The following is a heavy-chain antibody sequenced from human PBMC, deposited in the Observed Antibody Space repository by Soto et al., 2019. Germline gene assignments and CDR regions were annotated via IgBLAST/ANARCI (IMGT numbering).Heavy chain of an antibody. CDR2: LYNTGST. Sequence: PSETLSLTCTVSGASISRYYWSWIRQSPGKGLEWIGYLYNTGSTIYNPSLKSRVTISVDTSKNQFSLKMNSVTAADTAVYYCARDLWGYCRVDCYPLDVLGHGTMVT. J-gene: IGHJ6*02. CDR1: GASISRYY. CDR3: ARDLWGYCRVDCYPLDV. D-gene: IGHD2-21*02. V-gene: IGHV4-59*01.